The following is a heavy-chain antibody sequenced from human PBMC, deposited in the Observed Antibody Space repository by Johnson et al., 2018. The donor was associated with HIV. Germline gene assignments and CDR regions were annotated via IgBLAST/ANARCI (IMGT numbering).Heavy chain of an antibody. V-gene: IGHV3-9*01. J-gene: IGHJ3*02. D-gene: IGHD3-10*01. Sequence: VQLVESGGGLVQPGGSLRLSCAASGFTFDDYAMHWVRQAPGKGLEWVSGISWNSGSIGYADSVKGRFTISRDNSKNTVYLQMNSLRVEDTAVYYCARDRGLDAFDIWGQGTMVTVSS. CDR3: ARDRGLDAFDI. CDR1: GFTFDDYA. CDR2: ISWNSGSI.